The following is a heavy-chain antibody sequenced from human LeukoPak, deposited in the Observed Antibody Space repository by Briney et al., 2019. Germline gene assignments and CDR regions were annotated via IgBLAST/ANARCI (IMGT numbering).Heavy chain of an antibody. J-gene: IGHJ4*02. D-gene: IGHD2-21*01. CDR2: LDWDDDK. CDR1: GFSLRTSGRG. V-gene: IGHV2-70*01. Sequence: SGPALLKPTRTLTLTCTFSGFSLRTSGRGVNWIRQPPGKALEWLSILDWDDDKYYTRSLKTRLTISKDTSKNEVVLTMTNMDPVDTATYYCARINGWGSRTFDFWGQGILVTVSS. CDR3: ARINGWGSRTFDF.